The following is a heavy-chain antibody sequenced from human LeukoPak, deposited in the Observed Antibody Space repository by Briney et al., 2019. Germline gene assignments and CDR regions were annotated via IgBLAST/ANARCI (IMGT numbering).Heavy chain of an antibody. J-gene: IGHJ4*02. CDR2: ITGSGSTT. CDR1: GFTFSTYA. V-gene: IGHV3-23*01. CDR3: AKAWCGAYIDDY. D-gene: IGHD4-17*01. Sequence: PGGSLRLSCAASGFTFSTYAMNWVRQAPGKGLEWVSAITGSGSTTYYAESVRGRFTISRDNSKNTLYLQMNSLRAEDTAVYFCAKAWCGAYIDDYWGQGTLVTVSS.